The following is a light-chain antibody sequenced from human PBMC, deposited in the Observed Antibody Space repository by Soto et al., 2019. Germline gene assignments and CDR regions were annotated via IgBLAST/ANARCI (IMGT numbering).Light chain of an antibody. CDR1: QSLVYSDGNTY. CDR3: QQYGSSTWT. V-gene: IGKV2-30*01. Sequence: DGLLTQSQLSLPVPVRQRASMSWRSSQSLVYSDGNTYLNWFQQRPGQAPRLLIYGASSRATGIPDRFSGSGSGTDFTLTISRLEPEDFAVYCWQQYGSSTWTFGQGSKVDI. CDR2: GAS. J-gene: IGKJ1*01.